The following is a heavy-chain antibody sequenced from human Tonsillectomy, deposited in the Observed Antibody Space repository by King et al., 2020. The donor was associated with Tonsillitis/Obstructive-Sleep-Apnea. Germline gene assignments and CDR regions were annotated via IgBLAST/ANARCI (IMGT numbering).Heavy chain of an antibody. CDR3: ARHVYTVVGITNGWFDP. CDR1: GGSISGYY. CDR2: IYSNGNT. D-gene: IGHD3-22*01. J-gene: IGHJ5*02. Sequence: QLQESGPGLVKPSETLSLTCTVSGGSISGYYWSWIRQPPGKGLEWIGYIYSNGNTNYNPSLKTRVTMSVATSKNQFSLKLTSVTAADTAIYYCARHVYTVVGITNGWFDPWGQGPLVAVSS. V-gene: IGHV4-59*08.